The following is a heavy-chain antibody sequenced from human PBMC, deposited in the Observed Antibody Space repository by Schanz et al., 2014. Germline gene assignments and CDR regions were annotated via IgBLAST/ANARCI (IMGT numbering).Heavy chain of an antibody. Sequence: QLQLVQSGAEVKRPGASAKVTCKASGNIFTNYYIHWVRQAPGQGLEWMGIINPSGGNANYARKFQGRVTMTRDTSTDTVYLEVRSLRLEDTAVYYCASALTTWGGMDVWGQGTTVTVSS. CDR2: INPSGGNA. V-gene: IGHV1-46*01. D-gene: IGHD4-4*01. CDR1: GNIFTNYY. J-gene: IGHJ6*02. CDR3: ASALTTWGGMDV.